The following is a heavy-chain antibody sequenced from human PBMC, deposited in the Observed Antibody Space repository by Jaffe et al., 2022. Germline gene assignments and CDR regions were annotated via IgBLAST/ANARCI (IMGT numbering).Heavy chain of an antibody. J-gene: IGHJ5*02. D-gene: IGHD3-3*01. CDR2: IGGPTPNT. CDR3: AKRGPEFYLES. CDR1: GFTFSIYG. V-gene: IGHV3-23*01. Sequence: EVQLLESGGGLVQPGGSLRLSCAASGFTFSIYGIYWVRQAPGEGLEWVSAIGGPTPNTHYADSVKGRFTISRDNSKNTVYLQMNSLRADDTAVYYCAKRGPEFYLESWGQGTRVTVSS.